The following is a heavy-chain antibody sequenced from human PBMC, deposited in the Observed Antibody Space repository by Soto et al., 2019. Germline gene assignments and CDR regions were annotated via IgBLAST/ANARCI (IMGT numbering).Heavy chain of an antibody. CDR3: ARGLGANDGYYFDY. CDR1: GYSINSGYY. CDR2: IHHRGST. D-gene: IGHD1-26*01. J-gene: IGHJ4*02. V-gene: IGHV4-38-2*01. Sequence: SETLSLTCAISGYSINSGYYWGWIRQPPGKGLEWLGSIHHRGSTYYNPSLKSRVTISLDTSKNQFSLRLTSVTAADTAVFYCARGLGANDGYYFDYWGQGALVTVSS.